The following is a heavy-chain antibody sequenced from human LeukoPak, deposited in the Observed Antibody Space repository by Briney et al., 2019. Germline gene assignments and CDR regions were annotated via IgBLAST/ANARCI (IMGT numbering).Heavy chain of an antibody. CDR3: ARNYNWNRIFQH. CDR2: IYYSGST. CDR1: GGSVSSGSYY. Sequence: SETLSLTRTVSGGSVSSGSYYWSWIRQPPGKGLEWIGYIYYSGSTNYNPSLKSRVTISVDTSKNQFSLKLSSVTAADTAVYYCARNYNWNRIFQHWGQGTLVTVSS. V-gene: IGHV4-61*01. J-gene: IGHJ1*01. D-gene: IGHD1-20*01.